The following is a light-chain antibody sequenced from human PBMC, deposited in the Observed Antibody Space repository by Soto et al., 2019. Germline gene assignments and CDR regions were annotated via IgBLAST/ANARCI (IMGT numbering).Light chain of an antibody. J-gene: IGKJ3*01. CDR2: DAS. CDR3: PQYDTLRVT. V-gene: IGKV1-33*01. Sequence: IHMTRYPSFLPESVRDIETITSQESQDINNYLNWYQQKPGKAPNLLIYDASNLETGVPSRFSGSGSGTHCTFTISCLQPEDMATYYGPQYDTLRVTFGPGNKVDIK. CDR1: QDINNY.